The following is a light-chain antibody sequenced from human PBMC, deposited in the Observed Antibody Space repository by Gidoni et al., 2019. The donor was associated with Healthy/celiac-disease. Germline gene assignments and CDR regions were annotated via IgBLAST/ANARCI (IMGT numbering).Light chain of an antibody. CDR3: QQYNNWPPLT. CDR2: GAS. J-gene: IGKJ4*01. CDR1: QSVSSN. V-gene: IGKV3D-15*01. Sequence: EIVMTKSPATLSVSPGERATLSCRASQSVSSNLAWYQQKPGQAPRRLIYGASPRATGIPARFSGSVSGTEFTLTISSLQSEDFAVYYCQQYNNWPPLTFGGXTKVEIK.